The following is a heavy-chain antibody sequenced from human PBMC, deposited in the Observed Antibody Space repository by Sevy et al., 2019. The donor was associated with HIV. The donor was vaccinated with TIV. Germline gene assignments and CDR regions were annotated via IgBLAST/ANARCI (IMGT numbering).Heavy chain of an antibody. CDR2: VYYGGST. D-gene: IGHD4-4*01. J-gene: IGHJ6*02. V-gene: IGHV4-61*01. CDR1: GGSVRSDNYY. CDR3: ARGRGTTVTTTLNYYYAMDV. Sequence: SETLSLTCTVSGGSVRSDNYYWSWIRQPPGKGLEWIGYVYYGGSTNYSPSLKRRVTISIDTSKNQFSRKLSSVTAADTAVYYCARGRGTTVTTTLNYYYAMDVWGQGTTVTVSS.